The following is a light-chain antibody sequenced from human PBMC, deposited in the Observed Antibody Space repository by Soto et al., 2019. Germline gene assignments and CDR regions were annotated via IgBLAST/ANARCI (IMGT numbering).Light chain of an antibody. Sequence: DIQMTQSPSSLSASVGDRVTITCRASQSISNSLNWYQQKPGKAPDLLIYTTSSLQSGVPSRFSGSGSGTDFTLTISSLQPEDFATYYCQQSYSTPPTFGGGTNGEIK. CDR3: QQSYSTPPT. J-gene: IGKJ4*01. CDR1: QSISNS. V-gene: IGKV1-39*01. CDR2: TTS.